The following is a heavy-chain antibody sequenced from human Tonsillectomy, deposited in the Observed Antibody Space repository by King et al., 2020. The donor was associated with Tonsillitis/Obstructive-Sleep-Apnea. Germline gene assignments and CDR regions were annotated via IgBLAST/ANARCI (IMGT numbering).Heavy chain of an antibody. Sequence: VQLVESGPEVKKPGNSVKVSCKASGFTFTRSAVQWVRQARGQRLEWIGWIVVGSGNTYSAQKFQERFTITRDMSQSTAYLELSSLGSEDTAFYYCAAGNYYGSGSFFGYWGQGTLVTVSS. D-gene: IGHD3-10*01. CDR2: IVVGSGNT. CDR1: GFTFTRSA. CDR3: AAGNYYGSGSFFGY. V-gene: IGHV1-58*01. J-gene: IGHJ4*02.